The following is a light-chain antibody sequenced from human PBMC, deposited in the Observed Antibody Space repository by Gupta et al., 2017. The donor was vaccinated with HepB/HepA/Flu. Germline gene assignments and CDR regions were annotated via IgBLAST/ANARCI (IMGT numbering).Light chain of an antibody. Sequence: AIQLTQFPSSLSASVGDRVTITCRASQGISSALAWYQQKPGKPPKLLIYYASTLGSEVPSRFSGSGSGTDFTLTISGRQPEDFATYYCQQFQNYVTFGGGTKVEIK. CDR1: QGISSA. CDR2: YAS. CDR3: QQFQNYVT. V-gene: IGKV1D-13*01. J-gene: IGKJ4*01.